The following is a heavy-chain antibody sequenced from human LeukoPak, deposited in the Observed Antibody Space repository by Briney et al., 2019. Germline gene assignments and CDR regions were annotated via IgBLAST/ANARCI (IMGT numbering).Heavy chain of an antibody. CDR3: ARNFPNSTASFDY. V-gene: IGHV3-66*01. J-gene: IGHJ4*02. Sequence: GGSLRLSCAASGFTVMTEFMSWVRQAPGKGLEWVSVIYSTGTTYYAASVRGRSTIYRDNAKNQLYLELNTLTVADMAVYYCARNFPNSTASFDYWGQGTLVTVSS. CDR2: IYSTGTT. D-gene: IGHD2-8*02. CDR1: GFTVMTEF.